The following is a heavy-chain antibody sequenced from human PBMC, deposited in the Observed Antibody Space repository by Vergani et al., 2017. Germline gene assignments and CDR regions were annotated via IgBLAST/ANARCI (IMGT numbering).Heavy chain of an antibody. D-gene: IGHD2-2*01. J-gene: IGHJ6*02. CDR2: IYPGDSDT. CDR3: ARLLVGYXSSTSCYEGDYYYGMDV. Sequence: EVQLVQSGAEVKKPGESLKISCKGSGYSFTSYWIGWVRQMPGKGLEWMGIIYPGDSDTRYSPSFQGQVTISADKSISTAYLQWSSLKASDTAMYYCARLLVGYXSSTSCYEGDYYYGMDVWGQGTTVTVSS. V-gene: IGHV5-51*01. CDR1: GYSFTSYW.